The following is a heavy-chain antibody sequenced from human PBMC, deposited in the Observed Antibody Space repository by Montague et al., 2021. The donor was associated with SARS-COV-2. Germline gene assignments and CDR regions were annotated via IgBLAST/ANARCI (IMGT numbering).Heavy chain of an antibody. D-gene: IGHD3-22*01. CDR2: IFYSANT. Sequence: SETLSLTCTVSGGSISSSCYCWGWIRQPPGKGLEGIVSIFYSANTYSNPTLKIPVTVAISTSKYSFSLKPGSVTAADMSEYYCARLMRVSIVVYGSYYFDYWGQGTLVTVSS. CDR3: ARLMRVSIVVYGSYYFDY. CDR1: GGSISSSCYC. J-gene: IGHJ4*02. V-gene: IGHV4-39*02.